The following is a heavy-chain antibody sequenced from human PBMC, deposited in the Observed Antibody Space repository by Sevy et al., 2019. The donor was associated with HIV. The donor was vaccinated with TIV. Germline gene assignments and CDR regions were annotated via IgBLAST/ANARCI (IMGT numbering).Heavy chain of an antibody. CDR2: ITSSGNYR. CDR1: GFTFSDYY. V-gene: IGHV3-11*05. Sequence: GGSLRLSCVASGFTFSDYYMSWIRQAPGKGLEWVSYITSSGNYRNYVDSVKGRFTISRDNDKNALYLQMNSLRVEDTAVYYCAKDAYYYDGSGYSMSQWYYGMDVWGQGTTVTVSS. J-gene: IGHJ6*02. CDR3: AKDAYYYDGSGYSMSQWYYGMDV. D-gene: IGHD3-22*01.